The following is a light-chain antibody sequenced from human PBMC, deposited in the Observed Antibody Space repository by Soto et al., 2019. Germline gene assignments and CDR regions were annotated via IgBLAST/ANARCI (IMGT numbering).Light chain of an antibody. Sequence: AIQMTQSPSSLSASVGDRLTITCRASQDIRSDLGWYHQRPGGAPKLLIFGASTLESGVPSRFSGRGSGTYVTLVINSLQPEDSGTYYCLQDDNYPRTFGQGTKVEVK. CDR3: LQDDNYPRT. CDR2: GAS. V-gene: IGKV1-6*01. J-gene: IGKJ1*01. CDR1: QDIRSD.